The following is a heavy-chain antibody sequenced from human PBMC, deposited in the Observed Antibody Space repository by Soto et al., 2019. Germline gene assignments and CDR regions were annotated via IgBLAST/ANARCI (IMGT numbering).Heavy chain of an antibody. CDR2: ISAYNGNT. D-gene: IGHD6-13*01. CDR3: XXXXXXAGPFDY. J-gene: IGHJ4*02. V-gene: IGHV1-18*01. CDR1: GYTFTSYG. Sequence: QVQLVQSGAEVKKPGASVKVSCKASGYTFTSYGISWVRQAPGQGLEWMGWISAYNGNTNYAQKLQGRVTMTTDTXXXXXXXXXXXXXXXXXXXXXXXXXXXXAGPFDYWGQGTLVTVSS.